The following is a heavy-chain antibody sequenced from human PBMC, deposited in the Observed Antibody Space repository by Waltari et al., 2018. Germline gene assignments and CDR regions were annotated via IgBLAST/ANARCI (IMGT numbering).Heavy chain of an antibody. Sequence: QVQLQESGPGLVKPSETLSLTCTVSGDSISSYYWSWIRKPAGQGLEWVGHIYSSGNTDYNPSLKSPVTMSVDTSKNQFSLKLSSVTAADTAMYYCARGNLEWSLKYFQYWGQGTLVTVSS. J-gene: IGHJ1*01. CDR2: IYSSGNT. D-gene: IGHD3-3*01. CDR1: GDSISSYY. CDR3: ARGNLEWSLKYFQY. V-gene: IGHV4-4*07.